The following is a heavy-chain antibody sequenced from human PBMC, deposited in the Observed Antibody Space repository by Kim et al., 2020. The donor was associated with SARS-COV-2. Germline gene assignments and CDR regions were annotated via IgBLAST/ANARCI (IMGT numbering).Heavy chain of an antibody. D-gene: IGHD3-10*01. CDR3: ARDFHRITMVRGVTDAFDI. V-gene: IGHV4-31*02. J-gene: IGHJ3*02. Sequence: RVTISVDTSKNQFSLQLSSVTAADTAVYYCARDFHRITMVRGVTDAFDIWGQGTMVTVSS.